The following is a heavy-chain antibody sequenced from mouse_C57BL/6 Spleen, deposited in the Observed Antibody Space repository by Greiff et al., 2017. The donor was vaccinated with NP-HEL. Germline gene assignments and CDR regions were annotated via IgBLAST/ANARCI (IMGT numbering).Heavy chain of an antibody. CDR2: INPNNGGT. D-gene: IGHD1-1*01. CDR1: GYTFTDYN. J-gene: IGHJ1*03. V-gene: IGHV1-18*01. CDR3: ARRYYGSSDWYVDV. Sequence: VQLKESGPELVKPGASVKIPCKASGYTFTDYNMDWVQQSHGKSLEWIGAINPNNGGTIYNQKFKGKATLTVDKSSSTAYMELRSLTSEDTAVYYCARRYYGSSDWYVDVWGTGTTVTVSS.